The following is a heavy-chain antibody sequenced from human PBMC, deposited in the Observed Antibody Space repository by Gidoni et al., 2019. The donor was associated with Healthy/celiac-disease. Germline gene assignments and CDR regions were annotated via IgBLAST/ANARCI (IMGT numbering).Heavy chain of an antibody. CDR2: ISSSSSYT. CDR1: GFTFSDYY. CDR3: ARAYYYDSSGNDGAFDI. J-gene: IGHJ3*02. Sequence: QVQLVESGGGLVKPGGSLRLSCAASGFTFSDYYMSWIRQAPGTGLELVSYISSSSSYTNYADSVKGRFTISRDNAKNSLYLQMNSLRAEDTAVYYCARAYYYDSSGNDGAFDIWGQGTMVTVSS. D-gene: IGHD3-22*01. V-gene: IGHV3-11*06.